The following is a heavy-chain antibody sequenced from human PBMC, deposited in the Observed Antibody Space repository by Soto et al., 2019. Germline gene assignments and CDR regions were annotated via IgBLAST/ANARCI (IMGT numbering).Heavy chain of an antibody. J-gene: IGHJ5*02. CDR2: INHSGST. CDR1: GGSFSGYY. CDR3: ARHGRTYDFWSGSSVDP. V-gene: IGHV4-34*01. Sequence: QVQLQQWCAGLLKPSETLSLTCAVYGGSFSGYYWSWIRQPPGKGLEWIGEINHSGSTNYNPSLKSRVPISVDTSKNQFSLKLSSVTAADTAVYYCARHGRTYDFWSGSSVDPWGQGTLVTVSS. D-gene: IGHD3-3*01.